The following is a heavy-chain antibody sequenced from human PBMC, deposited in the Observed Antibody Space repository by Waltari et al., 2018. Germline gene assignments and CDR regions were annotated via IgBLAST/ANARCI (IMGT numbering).Heavy chain of an antibody. D-gene: IGHD6-6*01. J-gene: IGHJ5*02. CDR2: MNPNSGNT. V-gene: IGHV1-8*01. CDR1: GYTFTSYD. Sequence: QVQLVQSGAEVKKPGASVTVSCKASGYTFTSYDLNWVRQATGQGLEWMGWMNPNSGNTGYAQKFQGRVTMTRNTSISTAYMELSSLRSEDTAVYYCARRRLAARRFDPWGQGTLVTVSS. CDR3: ARRRLAARRFDP.